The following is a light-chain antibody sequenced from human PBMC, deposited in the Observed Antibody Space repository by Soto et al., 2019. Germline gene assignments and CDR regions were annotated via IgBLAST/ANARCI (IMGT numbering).Light chain of an antibody. CDR1: SSNIGAGYD. Sequence: QSVLTQPPSVSGAPGQRVTISCTGSSSNIGAGYDVHWYQQLPGTAPKLLIYGNSNRPSGVPDRFSGSKSGTSASLAIPGLQAEDEADYYCQSYDSSVVFGGGTKVTVL. J-gene: IGLJ2*01. CDR2: GNS. CDR3: QSYDSSVV. V-gene: IGLV1-40*01.